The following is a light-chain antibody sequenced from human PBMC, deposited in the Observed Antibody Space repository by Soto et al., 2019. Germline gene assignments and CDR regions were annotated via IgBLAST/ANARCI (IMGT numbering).Light chain of an antibody. Sequence: QSVLTQPASVSGSPGQSITISCTGTSSDVGGYNYVSWYQQHPGEAPKLMIYDVSDRPSGVSSRFSASKSGNTASLTISGLQAEDEADYSCCSYTNRSTPYVFGTGTKVTVL. CDR1: SSDVGGYNY. J-gene: IGLJ1*01. V-gene: IGLV2-14*01. CDR3: CSYTNRSTPYV. CDR2: DVS.